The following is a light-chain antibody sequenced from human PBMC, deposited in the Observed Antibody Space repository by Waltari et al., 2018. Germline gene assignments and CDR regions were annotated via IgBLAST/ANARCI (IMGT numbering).Light chain of an antibody. CDR2: EVI. V-gene: IGLV2-23*02. CDR1: SSDVGFYNL. J-gene: IGLJ3*02. CDR3: CSSAGRNSWV. Sequence: QSALTQPASVSGSPGQSITISCTGTSSDVGFYNLVSWYQQHPAKAPKLMVYEVIERPSGVSHRFSGSKSGNAASLTISGLQADDEADYDCCSSAGRNSWVFCGGTKLTVL.